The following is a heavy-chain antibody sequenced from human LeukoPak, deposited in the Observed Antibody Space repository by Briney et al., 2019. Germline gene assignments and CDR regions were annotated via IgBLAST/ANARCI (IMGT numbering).Heavy chain of an antibody. CDR1: GGSISSGGYY. V-gene: IGHV4-31*02. D-gene: IGHD5-18*01. CDR2: IYYSGST. CDR3: ARLSVDTAMAHDY. J-gene: IGHJ4*02. Sequence: PSETLSLTSTVSGGSISSGGYYWSWIRQHPGNGLEWIGYIYYSGSTYYNPSLKTRVTISVDTSKNQFSLKLSSVTAADTAVYYCARLSVDTAMAHDYWGQGTLVTVSS.